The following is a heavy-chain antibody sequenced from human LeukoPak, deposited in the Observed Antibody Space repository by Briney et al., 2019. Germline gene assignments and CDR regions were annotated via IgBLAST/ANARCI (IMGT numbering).Heavy chain of an antibody. J-gene: IGHJ4*02. V-gene: IGHV4-61*02. CDR2: IYTSGST. Sequence: SETLSLTCTVSGGSISSGSYDWSWIRQPAGKGLEWIGRIYTSGSTNYNPSLKSRVTISVDTSKNQFSLKLSSVTAADTAVYYCARALRFLEWLLLDYWGQGTLVTVSS. CDR3: ARALRFLEWLLLDY. CDR1: GGSISSGSYD. D-gene: IGHD3-3*01.